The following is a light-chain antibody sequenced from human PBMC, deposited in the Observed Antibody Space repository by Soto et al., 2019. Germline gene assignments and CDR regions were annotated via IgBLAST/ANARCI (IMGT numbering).Light chain of an antibody. J-gene: IGKJ3*01. Sequence: IQLTQSPSSLSASVGDRVTITCRASQGISSYLAWYQQKPGKAPKLLIYAASTLQSGVPSRFSGSGSGTDFPLTISSLQPEDFETHYSLQLNRYRLTFGPGTTVYIK. CDR3: LQLNRYRLT. CDR1: QGISSY. V-gene: IGKV1-9*01. CDR2: AAS.